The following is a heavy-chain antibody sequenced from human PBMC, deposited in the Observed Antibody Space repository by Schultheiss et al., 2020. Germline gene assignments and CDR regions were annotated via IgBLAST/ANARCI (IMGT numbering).Heavy chain of an antibody. Sequence: GESLKISCAASGLTLSSTAMSWVRQAPGKGLEWVAVIWYDGSNKYYADSVKGRFTISRDNSKNTLYLQLNSLRDEDTAIYYCARLTSGYQNFYFSYYMDVWGKGTTVTVSS. V-gene: IGHV3-33*08. CDR3: ARLTSGYQNFYFSYYMDV. CDR2: IWYDGSNK. D-gene: IGHD3-22*01. CDR1: GLTLSSTA. J-gene: IGHJ6*03.